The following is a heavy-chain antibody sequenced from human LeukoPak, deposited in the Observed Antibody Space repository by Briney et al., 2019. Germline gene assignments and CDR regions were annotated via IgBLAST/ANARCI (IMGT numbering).Heavy chain of an antibody. J-gene: IGHJ5*02. CDR3: VQYGRNLWFDP. CDR1: GFTFSSCW. CDR2: IKEDGSEK. D-gene: IGHD2/OR15-2a*01. Sequence: GGSLRLSCAASGFTFSSCWMSWVRQAPGKGLECVANIKEDGSEKDYVDSVKGRFTISRDNAKNSLYLQMNSLRVEDTAVYYCVQYGRNLWFDPRGQGTLVTVSS. V-gene: IGHV3-7*01.